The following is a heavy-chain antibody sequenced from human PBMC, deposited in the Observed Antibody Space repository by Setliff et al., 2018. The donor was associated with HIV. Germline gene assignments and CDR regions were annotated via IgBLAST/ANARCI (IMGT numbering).Heavy chain of an antibody. V-gene: IGHV3-33*01. CDR1: GFTFTSYG. CDR2: IWYDRSYK. Sequence: GGSLRLSCAVSGFTFTSYGMHWVRQAPGKGLEWVAVIWYDRSYKYYADSVKGRFTISRDNSKNTLYLQMNSQRAEDTAVYYWARDKDYYDYSGYYYIYYYMDVWGKGTTVTVSS. CDR3: ARDKDYYDYSGYYYIYYYMDV. J-gene: IGHJ6*03. D-gene: IGHD3-22*01.